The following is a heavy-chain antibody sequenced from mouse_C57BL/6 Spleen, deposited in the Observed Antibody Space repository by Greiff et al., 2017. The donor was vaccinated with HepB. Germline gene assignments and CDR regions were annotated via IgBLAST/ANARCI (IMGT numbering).Heavy chain of an antibody. Sequence: QVQLQQPGAELVRPGTSVTLSCKASGYTFTSYWMHWVKQRPGQGLEWIGVIDPSDSYTNYNQKFKGKATLTVDTSSSTAYMQLSSLTSEDSAVYYCAREGGHYGSSSWYFDVWGTGTTVTVSS. V-gene: IGHV1-59*01. CDR1: GYTFTSYW. D-gene: IGHD1-1*01. CDR3: AREGGHYGSSSWYFDV. CDR2: IDPSDSYT. J-gene: IGHJ1*03.